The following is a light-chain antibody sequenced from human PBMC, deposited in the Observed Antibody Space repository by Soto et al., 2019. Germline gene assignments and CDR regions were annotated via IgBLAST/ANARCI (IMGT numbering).Light chain of an antibody. J-gene: IGKJ1*01. CDR1: QSISRW. CDR3: QQYGSSRT. Sequence: DIQMTQSPSTLSVSIGDRVTITCRASQSISRWVAWYQQKPGEAPKVLIWDASSLQRGVPSRFSGSGSGTEFTLTISSLQPDDFAVYYCQQYGSSRTFGQGTKVDIK. CDR2: DAS. V-gene: IGKV1-5*01.